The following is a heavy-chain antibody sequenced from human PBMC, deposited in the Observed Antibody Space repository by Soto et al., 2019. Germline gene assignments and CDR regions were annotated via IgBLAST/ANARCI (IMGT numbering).Heavy chain of an antibody. D-gene: IGHD3-22*01. CDR3: TTDIDYYDSSGDSLLPNYGDY. Sequence: GGSLRLSCAASGFTFSNAWMNWVRQAPGKGLEWVGRIKSKTDGGTTDYAAPVKGRFTISRDDSKNTLYLQMNSLKTEDTAVYYCTTDIDYYDSSGDSLLPNYGDYWGQGTLVTVSS. V-gene: IGHV3-15*07. CDR1: GFTFSNAW. J-gene: IGHJ4*02. CDR2: IKSKTDGGTT.